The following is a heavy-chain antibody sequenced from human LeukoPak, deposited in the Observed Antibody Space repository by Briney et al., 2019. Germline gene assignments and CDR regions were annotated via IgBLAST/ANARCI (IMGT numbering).Heavy chain of an antibody. V-gene: IGHV4-4*02. J-gene: IGHJ4*02. CDR1: GGSISSPNW. Sequence: SGTLSLTCAVSGGSISSPNWWSWVRQPPGKGLEWIGEIYHSGMTNYKTSLKSQVTISVDESKNQFSLKLSSVTAADTAVYYCARDLVENSRGHDFWGQGILVIVSS. CDR2: IYHSGMT. CDR3: ARDLVENSRGHDF. D-gene: IGHD2-15*01.